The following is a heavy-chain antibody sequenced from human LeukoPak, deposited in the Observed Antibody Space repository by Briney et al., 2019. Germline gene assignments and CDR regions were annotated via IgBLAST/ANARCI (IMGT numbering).Heavy chain of an antibody. V-gene: IGHV3-23*01. D-gene: IGHD7-27*01. Sequence: PSETLSLTCAVYGGSFSGYYWSWIRQPPGKGLEWLSGISPRGGGTYYADSVKGRFTISRDDSKNMLSLQMNSLRVEDTAVYYCARDLAWGAFDYWGQGALVTVSS. CDR3: ARDLAWGAFDY. CDR1: GGSFSGYY. J-gene: IGHJ4*02. CDR2: ISPRGGGT.